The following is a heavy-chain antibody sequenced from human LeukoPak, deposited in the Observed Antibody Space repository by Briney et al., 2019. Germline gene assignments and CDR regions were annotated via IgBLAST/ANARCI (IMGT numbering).Heavy chain of an antibody. Sequence: PGGSLRLSCAASGFTFSSYAMSWVRQAPEKGLEWVSAISGSGGSTYYADSAKGRFTISRDNSKNTLYLQMNSLRAEDTAVYYCAKGGRYSYGPFDYWGQGTLVTVSS. CDR2: ISGSGGST. CDR1: GFTFSSYA. CDR3: AKGGRYSYGPFDY. V-gene: IGHV3-23*01. J-gene: IGHJ4*02. D-gene: IGHD5-18*01.